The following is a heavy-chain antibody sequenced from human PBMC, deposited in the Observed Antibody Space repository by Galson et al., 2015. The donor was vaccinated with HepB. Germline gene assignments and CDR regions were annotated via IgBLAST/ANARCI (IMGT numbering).Heavy chain of an antibody. J-gene: IGHJ3*02. CDR1: GFTVRSTY. V-gene: IGHV3-53*01. Sequence: SLRLSCAASGFTVRSTYMSWVRQAPGKGLEWVSVIYSGGSTYYADSVKGRFTISRDNSKNTLYLQMNSLRAEDTAVYYCARLSSGWYGGAFDIWGQGTMVTVSS. D-gene: IGHD6-19*01. CDR3: ARLSSGWYGGAFDI. CDR2: IYSGGST.